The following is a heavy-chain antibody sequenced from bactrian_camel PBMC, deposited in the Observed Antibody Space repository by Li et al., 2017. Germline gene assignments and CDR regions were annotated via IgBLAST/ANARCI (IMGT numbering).Heavy chain of an antibody. J-gene: IGHJ4*01. V-gene: IGHV3S1*01. D-gene: IGHD1*01. CDR1: GFAFNVWW. CDR2: IVSGGGSTT. CDR3: ATAWWYSPFNY. Sequence: VQLVESGGGSVQAGGSLTLSCAASGFAFNVWWLYWVRQAPGKGPEWISSIVSGGGSTTYYADSVKGRFTISRDNAKNTLYLQINSLQPEDTAKYYCATAWWYSPFNYWGQGTQVTVS.